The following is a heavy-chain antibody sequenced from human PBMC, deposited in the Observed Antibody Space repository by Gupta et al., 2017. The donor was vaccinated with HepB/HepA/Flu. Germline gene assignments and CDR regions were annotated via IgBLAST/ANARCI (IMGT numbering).Heavy chain of an antibody. CDR2: IFYDVSNE. Sequence: QVQLVESGGGVVQPGRSLRLSCAASGFTFNNHGMHWVRQAPGKGLEWVALIFYDVSNEDEADAVKGRFTISRDNAKKTLHLQMKRLRAEDTAVYYCAKDRGAAGTSIDYGGQGTLVTVSS. V-gene: IGHV3-33*06. CDR3: AKDRGAAGTSIDY. CDR1: GFTFNNHG. J-gene: IGHJ4*02. D-gene: IGHD1-7*01.